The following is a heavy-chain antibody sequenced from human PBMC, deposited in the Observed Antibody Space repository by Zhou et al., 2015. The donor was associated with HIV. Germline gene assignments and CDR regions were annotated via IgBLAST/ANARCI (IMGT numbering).Heavy chain of an antibody. CDR2: IIPIFGTA. D-gene: IGHD3-22*01. V-gene: IGHV1-69*01. CDR3: ARDPNSSGYYSGWFDP. J-gene: IGHJ5*02. CDR1: GGTFSSYA. Sequence: QVQLVQSGAEMKKPGSSVKVSCKASGGTFSSYAISWVRQAPGQGLEWMGGIIPIFGTANYAQKFQGRVTITADESTSTAYMELSSLRSEDTAVYYCARDPNSSGYYSGWFDPGAREPWSPSPQ.